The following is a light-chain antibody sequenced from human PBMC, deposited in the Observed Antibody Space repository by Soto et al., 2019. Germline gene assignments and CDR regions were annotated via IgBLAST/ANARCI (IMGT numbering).Light chain of an antibody. J-gene: IGLJ2*01. CDR3: YSFAGGATFV. CDR2: EVS. V-gene: IGLV2-14*01. Sequence: QSVLTQPASVSGSPGQSITISCTGTSSDVGGYNYVSWYQQHPGKAPKLMIYEVSNRPSGVSDRFSGSRSGTTASLTISALQAEDEADYSCYSFAGGATFVFGGGTKLTVL. CDR1: SSDVGGYNY.